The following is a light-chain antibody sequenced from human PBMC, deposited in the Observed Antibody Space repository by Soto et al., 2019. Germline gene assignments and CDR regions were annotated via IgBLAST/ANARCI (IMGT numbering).Light chain of an antibody. Sequence: DIQMTQSPSTLSASVGDRVTITCRASQSISSWLAWYQQKPGKAPNLLIYKASTLESGVPSRFSGSGSGTEFTLTISSLQPDDFATYYCQQYYTYSWTFGQGTKVELK. CDR1: QSISSW. CDR2: KAS. CDR3: QQYYTYSWT. J-gene: IGKJ1*01. V-gene: IGKV1-5*03.